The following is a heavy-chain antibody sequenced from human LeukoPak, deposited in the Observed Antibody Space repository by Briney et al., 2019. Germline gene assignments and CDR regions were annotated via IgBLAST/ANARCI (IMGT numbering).Heavy chain of an antibody. CDR2: LYDSGSS. CDR1: GYSITRAYS. J-gene: IGHJ4*02. V-gene: IGHV4-38-2*02. CDR3: ARGVGYDDTLGSYYGFFDY. Sequence: SETLPLTCSVSGYSITRAYSWGWVRQPPGKGLEWIGSLYDSGSSYYNPSLKSRVTLSVDTSKNELSLQLSSVTAADTAVYFCARGVGYDDTLGSYYGFFDYWGQGTLVAVSS. D-gene: IGHD3-22*01.